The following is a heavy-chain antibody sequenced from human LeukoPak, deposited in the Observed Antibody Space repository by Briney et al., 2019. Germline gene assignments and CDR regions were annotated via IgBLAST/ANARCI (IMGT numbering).Heavy chain of an antibody. J-gene: IGHJ5*02. CDR1: GFTFNNYA. V-gene: IGHV3-23*01. CDR2: ISGSGGST. D-gene: IGHD3-22*01. CDR3: AKIFHTDGYYLGEHLFDA. Sequence: GGSLRLSCAASGFTFNNYAMSWVRQAPGKGPEWLSAISGSGGSTTVADSVKGRFTTSRDNSKSTLYLQMNSLRAEDTAIYYCAKIFHTDGYYLGEHLFDAWGQGTLVTVSS.